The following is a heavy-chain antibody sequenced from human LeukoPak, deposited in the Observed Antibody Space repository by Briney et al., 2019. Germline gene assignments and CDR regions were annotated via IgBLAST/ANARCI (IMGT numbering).Heavy chain of an antibody. CDR3: ARGEYSGTYYLDY. CDR2: FYPGDSDT. V-gene: IGHV5-51*01. D-gene: IGHD1-26*01. J-gene: IGHJ4*02. CDR1: GYRFTSYW. Sequence: GESLKISCKGSGYRFTSYWIGWVRQMPGKGLEWMGIFYPGDSDTKYSPSFQGQVTISADKSISTAYLQWSSLKASDTAMYYCARGEYSGTYYLDYWGQGTLVTVSS.